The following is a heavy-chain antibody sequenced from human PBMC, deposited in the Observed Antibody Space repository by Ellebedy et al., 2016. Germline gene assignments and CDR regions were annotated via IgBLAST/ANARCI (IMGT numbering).Heavy chain of an antibody. D-gene: IGHD1-26*01. CDR2: INWHGGST. V-gene: IGHV3-20*01. J-gene: IGHJ4*02. Sequence: GGSLRLSCAASGFTFDDYGMSWVRQAPGKGLDWVSGINWHGGSTGYADTVKGRFTISRDNAKNSLYLQMNSLRAEDTALYHCARGWSYSSPFPFDYWGQGTLVTVSS. CDR3: ARGWSYSSPFPFDY. CDR1: GFTFDDYG.